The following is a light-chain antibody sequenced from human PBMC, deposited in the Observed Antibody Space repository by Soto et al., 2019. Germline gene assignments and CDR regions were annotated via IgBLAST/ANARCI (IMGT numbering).Light chain of an antibody. CDR3: QQSYRPPRT. CDR2: DAS. V-gene: IGKV1-39*01. CDR1: QSISDY. Sequence: DIQLTQSPSSLSASLGDRATISCRASQSISDYLDWYQQKPGLAPRLLIYDASNWQSGVPSRFSGSGSGTDFTLTISSLQHEDFATYFCQQSYRPPRTFGQGTKVDIK. J-gene: IGKJ1*01.